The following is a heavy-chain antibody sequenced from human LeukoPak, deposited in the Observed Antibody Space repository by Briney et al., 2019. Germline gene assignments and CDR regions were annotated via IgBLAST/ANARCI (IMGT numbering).Heavy chain of an antibody. J-gene: IGHJ4*02. CDR2: INHSGST. V-gene: IGHV4-34*01. D-gene: IGHD1-26*01. Sequence: SETLSLTCAVYGGSFSGYYWSWIRQPPGKGLEWIGEINHSGSTNYNPSLKSRVTISVDTSKNQFSLKLSSVTAADTAVYYCARAWSGGSSYMGQRGQGTLVTVSS. CDR3: ARAWSGGSSYMGQ. CDR1: GGSFSGYY.